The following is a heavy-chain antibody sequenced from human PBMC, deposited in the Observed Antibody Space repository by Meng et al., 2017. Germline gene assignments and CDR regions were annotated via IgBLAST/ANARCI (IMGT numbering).Heavy chain of an antibody. CDR3: ARGAVVVVAATLFDY. J-gene: IGHJ4*02. Sequence: SETLSLTCAVYGGSFSGYYWSWIRQPPGKGLEWIGEINHSGSTNYNPSLKSRVTISVDTSKNQFSLKLSSVTAADTAVYYCARGAVVVVAATLFDYWGQGTLVIVSS. CDR2: INHSGST. V-gene: IGHV4-34*01. CDR1: GGSFSGYY. D-gene: IGHD2-15*01.